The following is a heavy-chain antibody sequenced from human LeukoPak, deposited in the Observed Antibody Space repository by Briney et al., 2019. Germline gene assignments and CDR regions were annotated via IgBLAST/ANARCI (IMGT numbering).Heavy chain of an antibody. CDR3: ARAIPSDFYDILTGYYTHFDY. CDR2: IYYSGGS. V-gene: IGHV4-59*01. J-gene: IGHJ4*02. D-gene: IGHD3-9*01. Sequence: SETLSLTCTASGVSISSYYWSWIRQPPGKGLEWVGYIYYSGGSKYNPSLKSRVTISVDTSKNQCSLKLSSVTAADTAVYYCARAIPSDFYDILTGYYTHFDYWGQGTLVTVSS. CDR1: GVSISSYY.